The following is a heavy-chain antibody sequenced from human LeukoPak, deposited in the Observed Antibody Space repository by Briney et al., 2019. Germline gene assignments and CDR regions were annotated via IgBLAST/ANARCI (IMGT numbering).Heavy chain of an antibody. CDR3: ARAAARTAPDY. CDR1: GGSISSGGYY. Sequence: SETLSLTCTVSGGSISSGGYYWSWIRQHPGKGLEWIGYVYYSGSTYYNPSLKSRVTISVDTSKNQFSLKLSSVTAADTAVYYCARAAARTAPDYWGQGTLVTVSS. V-gene: IGHV4-31*03. J-gene: IGHJ4*02. D-gene: IGHD2-15*01. CDR2: VYYSGST.